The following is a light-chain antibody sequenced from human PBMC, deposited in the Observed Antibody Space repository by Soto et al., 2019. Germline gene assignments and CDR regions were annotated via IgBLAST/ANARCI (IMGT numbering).Light chain of an antibody. CDR2: LNSDGSH. J-gene: IGLJ1*01. CDR1: SGHSSYA. V-gene: IGLV4-69*02. Sequence: QSVLTQSPSASASLGASVKLTCTLSSGHSSYAIAWHQQQPDKGPRYLMKLNSDGSHIKGDGIPDRFSGSSSGAERYLTISSLQSEDEADYYCSSFSSDTTLFVFGGGTKVTVL. CDR3: SSFSSDTTLFV.